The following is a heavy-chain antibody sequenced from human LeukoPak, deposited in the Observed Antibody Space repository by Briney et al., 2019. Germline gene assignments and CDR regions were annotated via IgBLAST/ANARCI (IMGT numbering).Heavy chain of an antibody. CDR2: IYFSGSS. D-gene: IGHD2-8*01. CDR3: VRHDNGYFHY. CDR1: GDPINGYY. V-gene: IGHV4-59*08. Sequence: PSETLSLTCTVSGDPINGYYWSWVRQPPGRGLEWIGYIYFSGSSRYNPSLESRLTLSVATSKNQFSLNLNSVTAADTAVYYCVRHDNGYFHYWGQGTLVTVSS. J-gene: IGHJ4*02.